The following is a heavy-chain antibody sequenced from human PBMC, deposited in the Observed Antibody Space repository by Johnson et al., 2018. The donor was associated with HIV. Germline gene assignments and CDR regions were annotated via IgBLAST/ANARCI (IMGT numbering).Heavy chain of an antibody. Sequence: QVQLVESGGGVVQPGRSLRLYCAASGFTFSNYGMHWVRQAPGKGLEWVALISYDGSNKYYADSVKGRFTFSRDHSKNTLYLQMNSLRAEDTAVYYCARGGRWGWRGNDAFDIWGQGTMVTVSS. D-gene: IGHD3-3*01. CDR2: ISYDGSNK. CDR1: GFTFSNYG. V-gene: IGHV3-30*03. CDR3: ARGGRWGWRGNDAFDI. J-gene: IGHJ3*02.